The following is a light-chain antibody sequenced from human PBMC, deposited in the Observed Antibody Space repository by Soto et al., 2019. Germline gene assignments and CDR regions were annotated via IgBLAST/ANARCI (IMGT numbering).Light chain of an antibody. Sequence: QYALTQPASVSGSPGQSITISCTGTSSDVGAYNYVSWYQQHPGKAPKLMIYDVTNRPSGVSNRFSGSKSGNTASLTISGLQAEDEADYYCSSYTSSSTLRGVFGTGTKLTVL. CDR3: SSYTSSSTLRGV. V-gene: IGLV2-14*01. CDR2: DVT. CDR1: SSDVGAYNY. J-gene: IGLJ1*01.